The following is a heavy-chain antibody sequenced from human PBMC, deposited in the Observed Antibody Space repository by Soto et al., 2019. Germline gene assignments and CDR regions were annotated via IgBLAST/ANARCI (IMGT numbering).Heavy chain of an antibody. CDR1: GGSIYTGGFY. CDR2: IYYTGST. J-gene: IGHJ4*02. D-gene: IGHD1-26*01. V-gene: IGHV4-31*03. CDR3: ATSLVTSRTRVDY. Sequence: LSETLSLTCTVSGGSIYTGGFYWSWIRQLPGKGLEWLGYIYYTGSTQYTPTLKSRLTISTDTSDNQFSLRLTSVTAADTAAYYCATSLVTSRTRVDYWGQGTLVTVSS.